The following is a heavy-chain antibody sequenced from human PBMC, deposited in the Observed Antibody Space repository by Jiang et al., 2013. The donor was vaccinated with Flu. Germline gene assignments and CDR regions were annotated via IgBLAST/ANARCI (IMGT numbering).Heavy chain of an antibody. J-gene: IGHJ5*02. Sequence: GLLKPSETLSLTCTVSGGSISSYYWSWIRQPPGKRLEWIGYMYHSGSTKYNPSLKSRVSISIDTSRNQFSLKLSSVTTADTAIYYCARCQITMVRGGVPDWFDPWGQGTLVTVSS. CDR1: GGSISSYY. CDR3: ARCQITMVRGGVPDWFDP. D-gene: IGHD3-10*01. CDR2: MYHSGST. V-gene: IGHV4-59*01.